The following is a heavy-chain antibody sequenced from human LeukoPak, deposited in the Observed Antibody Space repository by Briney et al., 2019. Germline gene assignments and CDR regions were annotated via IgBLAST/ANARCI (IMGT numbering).Heavy chain of an antibody. V-gene: IGHV3-21*01. CDR1: GFTFSSYS. CDR3: ASGRYCSGGSCYMDY. J-gene: IGHJ4*02. D-gene: IGHD2-15*01. CDR2: ISSSSSYI. Sequence: GGSLRLSCAASGFTFSSYSMNWVRQAPGKGLEWVSSISSSSSYIYYADSVKGRFTIPRDNAKNSLYLQMNSLRAEDTAVYYCASGRYCSGGSCYMDYWGQGTLVTVSS.